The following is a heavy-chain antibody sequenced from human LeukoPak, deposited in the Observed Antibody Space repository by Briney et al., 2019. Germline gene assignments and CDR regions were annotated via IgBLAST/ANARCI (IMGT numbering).Heavy chain of an antibody. V-gene: IGHV3-20*04. CDR1: VLTLSSYS. J-gene: IGHJ6*03. Sequence: GGSLRHSCAASVLTLSSYSMNWVRQAPGKGLEWVSGIDWNGGSTGYADSVKGRFTISRDNTKNSLYLQMNSLRAEDTALYYCARTPEAARDYYYFYYYMDVWGKGTTVTVSS. D-gene: IGHD6-6*01. CDR3: ARTPEAARDYYYFYYYMDV. CDR2: IDWNGGST.